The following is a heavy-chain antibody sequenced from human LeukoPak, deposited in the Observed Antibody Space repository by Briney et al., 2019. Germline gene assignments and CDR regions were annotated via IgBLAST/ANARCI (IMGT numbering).Heavy chain of an antibody. CDR3: AKSNGYGLVDI. CDR2: IYHSGST. Sequence: SGTLSLTCAVSGDSITSSNWWSWVRQPPGKGLEWIGEIYHSGSTNYNPSLKSRVTISLDTSRNQFSLKLNSVTAADTAVYYCAKSNGYGLVDIWGQGTMVTVSS. V-gene: IGHV4-4*02. CDR1: GDSITSSNW. J-gene: IGHJ3*02. D-gene: IGHD3-10*01.